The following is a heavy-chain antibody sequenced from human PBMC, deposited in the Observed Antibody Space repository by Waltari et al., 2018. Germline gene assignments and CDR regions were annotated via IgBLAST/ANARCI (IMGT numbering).Heavy chain of an antibody. CDR3: ARRGQWLPLDY. J-gene: IGHJ4*02. Sequence: QVQLQESGPGLVKPSETLSLTCAVSGSSLSSGYYWGWIRQPPGKGLEWIGSIYHSGSTYYNPSLKSRVTISVDTSKNQFSLKLSSVTAADTAVYYCARRGQWLPLDYWGQGTLVTVSS. V-gene: IGHV4-38-2*01. CDR2: IYHSGST. D-gene: IGHD6-19*01. CDR1: GSSLSSGYY.